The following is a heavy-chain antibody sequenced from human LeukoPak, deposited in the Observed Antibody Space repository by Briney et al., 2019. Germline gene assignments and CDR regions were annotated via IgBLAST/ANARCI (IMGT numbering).Heavy chain of an antibody. V-gene: IGHV4-59*12. CDR1: GGSISSYY. CDR3: ARAPYSSYGDY. CDR2: IYYSGST. Sequence: SETLSLTCTVSGGSISSYYWSWIRQPPGKGLEWIGYIYYSGSTNYNPSLKSRVTISVDTSKNQFSLKLSSVTAADTAVYYCARAPYSSYGDYWGQGTLVTVAS. J-gene: IGHJ4*02. D-gene: IGHD3-22*01.